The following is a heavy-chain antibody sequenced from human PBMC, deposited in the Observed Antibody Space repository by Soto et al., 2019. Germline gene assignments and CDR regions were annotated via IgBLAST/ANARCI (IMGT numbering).Heavy chain of an antibody. CDR3: ARASSSSPMDGDAFDI. D-gene: IGHD6-6*01. V-gene: IGHV1-69*02. CDR2: IIPILGIA. CDR1: GGTFSSYT. J-gene: IGHJ3*02. Sequence: SVKVSCKASGGTFSSYTISWVRQAPGQGLEWMGRIIPILGIANYAQKFQGRVTITADKSTSTAYMELSSLRSEDTAVYYCARASSSSPMDGDAFDIWGQRTIV.